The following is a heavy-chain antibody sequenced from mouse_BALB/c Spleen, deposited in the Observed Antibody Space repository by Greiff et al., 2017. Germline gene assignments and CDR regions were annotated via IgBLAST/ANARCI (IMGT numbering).Heavy chain of an antibody. CDR2: IWGDGST. Sequence: LMESGPGLVAPSQSLSITCTVSGFSLTGYGVNWVRQPPGKGLEWLGMIWGDGSTDYNSALKSRLSISKDNSKSQVFLKMNSLQTDDTAMYYCARDRGGNAAWFAYWGQGTLVTVSA. D-gene: IGHD1-1*02. V-gene: IGHV2-6-7*01. CDR1: GFSLTGYG. J-gene: IGHJ3*01. CDR3: ARDRGGNAAWFAY.